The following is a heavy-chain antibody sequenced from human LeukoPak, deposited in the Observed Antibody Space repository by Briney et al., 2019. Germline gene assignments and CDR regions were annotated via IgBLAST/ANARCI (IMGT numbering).Heavy chain of an antibody. CDR2: ISYDGSNK. J-gene: IGHJ4*02. V-gene: IGHV3-30*03. CDR3: AREDPFDY. Sequence: QPGRSLRLSCAASGFTFSSYGMHWVRQAPGKGLEWVAVISYDGSNKYYADSVKGRFTISRDNSKNPLYLQMNSLRAEDTAVYYCAREDPFDYWGQGTLVTVSS. CDR1: GFTFSSYG.